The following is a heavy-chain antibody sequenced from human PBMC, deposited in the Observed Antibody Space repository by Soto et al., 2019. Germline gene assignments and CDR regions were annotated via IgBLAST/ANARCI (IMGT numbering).Heavy chain of an antibody. V-gene: IGHV4-38-2*02. J-gene: IGHJ5*02. Sequence: PSETLSLTCAVSGYSISSGYYWGWIRQPPGKGLEWIGSIYHSGSTYYNPSLKSRVTISVDTSKNQFSLKLSSVTAADTAVYYCARDHIAAVLGWFDPWGQRTLVIVSS. CDR2: IYHSGST. CDR3: ARDHIAAVLGWFDP. CDR1: GYSISSGYY. D-gene: IGHD6-13*01.